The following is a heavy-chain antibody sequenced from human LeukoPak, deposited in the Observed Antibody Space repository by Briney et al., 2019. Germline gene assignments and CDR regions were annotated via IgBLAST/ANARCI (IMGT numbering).Heavy chain of an antibody. CDR1: GFTFHDYY. J-gene: IGHJ4*02. D-gene: IGHD2-21*01. CDR3: AKGAYCGAYCYPYYFDY. CDR2: ISGDSTYT. V-gene: IGHV3-11*05. Sequence: GGSLRLSCAASGFTFHDYYMAWVRQVPGKGPEWVAHISGDSTYTNYVDSVKGRFTISRDNAKNSVSLHMNSLGAEDTAIYFCAKGAYCGAYCYPYYFDYWGQGALVTVSS.